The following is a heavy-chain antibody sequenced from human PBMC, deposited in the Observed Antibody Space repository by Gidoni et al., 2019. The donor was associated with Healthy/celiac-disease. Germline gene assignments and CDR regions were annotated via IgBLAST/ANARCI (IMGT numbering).Heavy chain of an antibody. CDR3: ALSAAATGWFDP. J-gene: IGHJ5*02. CDR2: INPNSGGT. D-gene: IGHD6-13*01. CDR1: GYPFTGYY. V-gene: IGHV1-2*04. Sequence: QVQLVQSGAEVKKPGASVTVSCKASGYPFTGYYMHWVRQAPGQGLEWMGWINPNSGGTNYAQKFQGWVTMTRDTSISTAYMELSRLRSDDTAVYYCALSAAATGWFDPWGQGTLVTVSS.